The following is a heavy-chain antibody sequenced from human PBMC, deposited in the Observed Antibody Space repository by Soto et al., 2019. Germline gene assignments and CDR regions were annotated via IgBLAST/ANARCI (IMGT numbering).Heavy chain of an antibody. CDR2: ISAYNGNT. Sequence: ASVKVSCKASGYTFTSYGISWVRQAPGQGLEWMGWISAYNGNTNYAQKLQGRVTMTTDTSTSTAYMELRSLRSDDTAVYYCARSMTTVGLKNYYYYGMDVWGQGTTVTVSS. CDR3: ARSMTTVGLKNYYYYGMDV. CDR1: GYTFTSYG. V-gene: IGHV1-18*01. D-gene: IGHD4-4*01. J-gene: IGHJ6*02.